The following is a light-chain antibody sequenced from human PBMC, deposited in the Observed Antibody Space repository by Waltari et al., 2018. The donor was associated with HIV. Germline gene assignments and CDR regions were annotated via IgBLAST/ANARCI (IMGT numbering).Light chain of an antibody. CDR3: QQYYSIPPWT. J-gene: IGKJ1*01. Sequence: DVVVPQSPDSLAVSLGERATINCKSSQSVLYSSNNKNYLAWYQQKPGQPPKLLIYWASTRESGVPDRFSGSGSGTDFTLTISSLQAEDVAVYYCQQYYSIPPWTFGQGTKVEIK. V-gene: IGKV4-1*01. CDR2: WAS. CDR1: QSVLYSSNNKNY.